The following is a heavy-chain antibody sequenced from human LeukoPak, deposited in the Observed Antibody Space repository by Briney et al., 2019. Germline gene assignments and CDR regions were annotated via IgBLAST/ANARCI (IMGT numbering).Heavy chain of an antibody. CDR1: GFTFSSYW. CDR2: IKQDGSEK. D-gene: IGHD2-2*01. CDR3: ARAGGEHIVVVPAAMTRVYYYYYMDV. Sequence: PGGSLRLSCAASGFTFSSYWMSWVRQAPGKGLEWVANIKQDGSEKYYVDSVKGRFTISRDNAKNSLYLQMNSLRAEDTAVYYCARAGGEHIVVVPAAMTRVYYYYYMDVWGKGTTVTVSS. J-gene: IGHJ6*03. V-gene: IGHV3-7*01.